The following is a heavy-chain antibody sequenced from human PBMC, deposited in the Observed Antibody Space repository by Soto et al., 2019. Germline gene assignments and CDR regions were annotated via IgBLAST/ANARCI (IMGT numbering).Heavy chain of an antibody. D-gene: IGHD6-13*01. V-gene: IGHV3-23*01. Sequence: GGSLRLSCAASGFTFSSYAMSWVRQAPGKGLEWVSAISGSGGSTYYADSVKGRFTISRDNSKNTLYLQMNSLRAEDTAVYYCAKLIDRSIAAAGTDWFDPWGQGTLVTVSS. J-gene: IGHJ5*02. CDR2: ISGSGGST. CDR3: AKLIDRSIAAAGTDWFDP. CDR1: GFTFSSYA.